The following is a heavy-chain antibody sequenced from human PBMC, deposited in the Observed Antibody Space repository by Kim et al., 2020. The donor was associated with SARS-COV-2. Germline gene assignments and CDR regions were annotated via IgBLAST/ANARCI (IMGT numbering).Heavy chain of an antibody. D-gene: IGHD5-18*01. V-gene: IGHV3-49*03. CDR2: FARKDYGGTT. Sequence: GGSLRLSCTASGFTFGDNSMSWFRQAPGKGLECIGFFARKDYGGTTEYAASVKGRFIISRDDSKTIAYLQMNSLKTEDTAVYYCNKWEGGYSYAKHWGQGTLVTVSS. CDR3: NKWEGGYSYAKH. CDR1: GFTFGDNS. J-gene: IGHJ1*01.